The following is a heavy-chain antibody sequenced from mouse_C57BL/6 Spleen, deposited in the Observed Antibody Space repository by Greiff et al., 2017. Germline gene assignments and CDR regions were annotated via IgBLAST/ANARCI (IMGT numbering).Heavy chain of an antibody. D-gene: IGHD2-12*01. V-gene: IGHV1-53*01. CDR2: INPSNGGT. J-gene: IGHJ4*01. CDR1: GYTFTSYW. CDR3: ARGSNDGEAMDY. Sequence: QVQLQQPGTELVKPGASVTLSCKASGYTFTSYWMHWVKQRPGQGLEWIGNINPSNGGTNYNEKFKGKATLTVDKSSSTAYMQLSSLTSEDSAVYYCARGSNDGEAMDYWGQGTSVTVSS.